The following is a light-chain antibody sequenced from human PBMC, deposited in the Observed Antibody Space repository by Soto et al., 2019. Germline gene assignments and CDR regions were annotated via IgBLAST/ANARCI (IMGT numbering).Light chain of an antibody. CDR3: SSYAGSNNFKV. J-gene: IGLJ1*01. V-gene: IGLV2-8*01. CDR1: SSDIGGYNF. CDR2: EVS. Sequence: QSALTQPPSASGSPGQSVTISCTGTSSDIGGYNFVSWYQQHPVKAPKLMIYEVSKRPSGVPDRFSGSKSGNTASLTVYGLQAEDEDDYYCSSYAGSNNFKVFGTGTKLTVL.